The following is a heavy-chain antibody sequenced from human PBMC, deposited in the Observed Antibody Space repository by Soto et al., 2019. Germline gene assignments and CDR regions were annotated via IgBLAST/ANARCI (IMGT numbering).Heavy chain of an antibody. CDR2: IYHSGST. D-gene: IGHD5-12*01. Sequence: SETLSLTCAVSSGSISSSNWWSWVRQPPGKGLEWIGEIYHSGSTNYNASLKSRVTISVDKSKNQFSLKLSSVTAADTAVYYCARYSGYDLHFDYWGQGTLVTVSS. V-gene: IGHV4-4*02. CDR1: SGSISSSNW. CDR3: ARYSGYDLHFDY. J-gene: IGHJ4*02.